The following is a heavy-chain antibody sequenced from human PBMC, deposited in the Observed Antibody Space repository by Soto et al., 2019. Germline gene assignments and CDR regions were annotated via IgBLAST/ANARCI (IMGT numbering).Heavy chain of an antibody. Sequence: PXXTLSLPFAVSGGSIRSSNWWSWVRQPPGKGLEWIGEIYHSGSTNYNPSLKSRVTISVDKSKNQFSLKLSSVTAADTAVYYCARGPLHDYELGAFDIWGQGTMVTVSS. CDR2: IYHSGST. V-gene: IGHV4-4*02. CDR1: GGSIRSSNW. J-gene: IGHJ3*02. D-gene: IGHD4-17*01. CDR3: ARGPLHDYELGAFDI.